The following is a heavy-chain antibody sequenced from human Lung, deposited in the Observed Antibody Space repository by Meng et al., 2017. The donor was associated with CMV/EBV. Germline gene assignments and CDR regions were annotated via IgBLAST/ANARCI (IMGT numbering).Heavy chain of an antibody. V-gene: IGHV4-34*01. CDR3: ARMLIVGATLGYFDY. J-gene: IGHJ4*02. Sequence: QVQLQQWGAGLLKPSETLSLTCAVYGGSFSGYYWSWIRQPPGKGLEWIGSVHSSGSTFYIPSLKSRLTISLDTSKNQFSLKLSSVTAADTAVYYCARMLIVGATLGYFDYWGQGTLVTVSS. D-gene: IGHD1-26*01. CDR1: GGSFSGYY. CDR2: VHSSGST.